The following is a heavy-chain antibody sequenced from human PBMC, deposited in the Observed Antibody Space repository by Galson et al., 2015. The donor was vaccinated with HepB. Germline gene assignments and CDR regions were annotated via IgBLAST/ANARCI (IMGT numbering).Heavy chain of an antibody. D-gene: IGHD1-7*01. CDR1: GYTFTSYG. CDR3: AGSEYTSGITGTTHYYGMDV. CDR2: ISAYNGNT. Sequence: QSGAEVKKPGASVKVSCKASGYTFTSYGISWVRQAPGQGLEWMGWISAYNGNTNYAQKLQGRVTMTTDTSASTAYMELRSLRSDDTAVYYCAGSEYTSGITGTTHYYGMDVWGQGTTVTVSS. J-gene: IGHJ6*02. V-gene: IGHV1-18*01.